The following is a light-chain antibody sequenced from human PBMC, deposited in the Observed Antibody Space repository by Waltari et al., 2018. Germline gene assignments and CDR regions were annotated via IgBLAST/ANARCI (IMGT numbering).Light chain of an antibody. J-gene: IGKJ4*01. Sequence: DTVMTQSPATLSVSPGERATLSCRAIERFSNHLAWDQKRPGQAPRLLIYRASTRATGIPARFSVSGSGTEFTLTISSLQSEDFAVYYCQQYNNWPPITFGGGTKVEI. CDR3: QQYNNWPPIT. V-gene: IGKV3-15*01. CDR2: RAS. CDR1: ERFSNH.